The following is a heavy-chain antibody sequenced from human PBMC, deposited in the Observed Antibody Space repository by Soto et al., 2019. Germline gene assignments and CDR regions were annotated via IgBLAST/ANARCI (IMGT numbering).Heavy chain of an antibody. CDR1: GFTFSSYG. V-gene: IGHV3-30-3*01. D-gene: IGHD6-13*01. CDR3: ARTAGGRVRGALDI. J-gene: IGHJ3*02. Sequence: ESGGGVVQPGTSLRLSCVASGFTFSSYGMHWVRQAPGKGLEWVAVIPNTENKKYYADSVKGRFTISRDNSQITLFLQMDSLMSEETSVYYCARTAGGRVRGALDIWGQGTMITVS. CDR2: IPNTENKK.